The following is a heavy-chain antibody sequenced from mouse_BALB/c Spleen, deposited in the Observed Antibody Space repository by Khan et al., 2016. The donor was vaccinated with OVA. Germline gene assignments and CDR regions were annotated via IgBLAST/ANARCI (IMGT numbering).Heavy chain of an antibody. V-gene: IGHV1-87*01. CDR3: ASYRYDYFDY. CDR2: IYPGDGDT. J-gene: IGHJ2*01. CDR1: AYTFTSYW. Sequence: QVRLQQSGAELARPGASVNLSCKSSAYTFTSYWMQWVKQRPGQALEWIGAIYPGDGDTRYSQKFKGKATLAADKSSSTVYMQLSSLASEDSAVYYCASYRYDYFDYWGQGSTLTVSS. D-gene: IGHD2-14*01.